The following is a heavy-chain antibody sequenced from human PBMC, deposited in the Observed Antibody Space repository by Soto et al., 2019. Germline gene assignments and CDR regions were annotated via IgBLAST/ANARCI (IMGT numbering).Heavy chain of an antibody. J-gene: IGHJ3*02. Sequence: PWGSLRLSCAASRFTFSSYRMNWVRQAPGTWLEWVSSISSSSSYIYYADSVKGRFTISRDNAKNSLYLQMNSLRAEDTAVYYCARDSDYYDSSGYNHDAFGIWGQGTMVTVSS. CDR2: ISSSSSYI. D-gene: IGHD3-22*01. CDR1: RFTFSSYR. V-gene: IGHV3-21*01. CDR3: ARDSDYYDSSGYNHDAFGI.